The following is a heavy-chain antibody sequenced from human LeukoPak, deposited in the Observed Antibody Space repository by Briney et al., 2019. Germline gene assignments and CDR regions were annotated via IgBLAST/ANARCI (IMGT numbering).Heavy chain of an antibody. V-gene: IGHV4-31*03. J-gene: IGHJ4*02. CDR1: GGYISSGGYY. D-gene: IGHD2-2*01. CDR3: ARGGSYCSSTSCLERYFDY. CDR2: IYYSGST. Sequence: SETLSLTCTVSGGYISSGGYYWSWIRQHPGKGLEWIGYIYYSGSTYYNPSLKSRVTISVDTSKNQFSLKLSSVTAADTAVYYCARGGSYCSSTSCLERYFDYWGQGTLVTVSS.